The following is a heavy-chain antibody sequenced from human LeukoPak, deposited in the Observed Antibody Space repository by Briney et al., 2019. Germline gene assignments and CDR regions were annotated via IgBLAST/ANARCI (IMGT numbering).Heavy chain of an antibody. V-gene: IGHV3-23*01. D-gene: IGHD6-13*01. Sequence: GGSLRLSCAASGFTFNSHAMNWVRQAPGKGLEWVSGISGFGGSTYYAASVKGRFTIARDNSANTLFLHLDNLRVEDTAIYYCARRGGSSWSAFDYWGQGTLVTVSS. J-gene: IGHJ4*02. CDR3: ARRGGSSWSAFDY. CDR2: ISGFGGST. CDR1: GFTFNSHA.